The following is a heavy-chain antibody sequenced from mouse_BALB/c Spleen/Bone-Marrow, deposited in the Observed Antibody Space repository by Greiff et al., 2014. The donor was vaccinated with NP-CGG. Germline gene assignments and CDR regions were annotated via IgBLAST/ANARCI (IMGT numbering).Heavy chain of an antibody. D-gene: IGHD5-1*01. Sequence: EVKLMESGGGLVQPGGSLRLSCTTSGFTFTDYFMTWVRQPPGKALEWLGFIRNKANGYTTEYNPSVKGRFTISRDTSQGILYLQMNTPRAEDSAIYFCARDYSGYFDFWGQGTTLTVSS. J-gene: IGHJ2*01. CDR2: IRNKANGYTT. CDR1: GFTFTDYF. CDR3: ARDYSGYFDF. V-gene: IGHV7-3*02.